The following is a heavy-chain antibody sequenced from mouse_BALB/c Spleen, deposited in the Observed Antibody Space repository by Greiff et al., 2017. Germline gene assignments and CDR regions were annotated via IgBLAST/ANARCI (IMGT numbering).Heavy chain of an antibody. CDR1: GFTFSDYY. D-gene: IGHD1-1*01. CDR2: ISDGGSYT. CDR3: ARGEDYGSSYDAMDY. Sequence: EVHLVESGGGLVKPGGSLKLSCAASGFTFSDYYMYWVRQTPEKRLEWVATISDGGSYTYYPDSVKGRFTISRDNAKNNLYLQMSSLKSEDTAMYYCARGEDYGSSYDAMDYWGQGTSVTVSS. V-gene: IGHV5-4*02. J-gene: IGHJ4*01.